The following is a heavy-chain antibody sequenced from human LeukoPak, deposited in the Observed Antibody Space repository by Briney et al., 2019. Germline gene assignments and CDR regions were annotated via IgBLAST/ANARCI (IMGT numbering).Heavy chain of an antibody. D-gene: IGHD4-17*01. CDR2: ISGSGGST. V-gene: IGHV3-23*01. CDR3: AREWNDYGDYVWDY. CDR1: GFTFSSYG. J-gene: IGHJ4*02. Sequence: GGSLRLSCAASGFTFSSYGMSWVRQAPGKGLEWVSAISGSGGSTYYADSVKGRFTISRDNAKNSLYLQMNSLRAEDTAVYYCAREWNDYGDYVWDYWGQGTLVTVSS.